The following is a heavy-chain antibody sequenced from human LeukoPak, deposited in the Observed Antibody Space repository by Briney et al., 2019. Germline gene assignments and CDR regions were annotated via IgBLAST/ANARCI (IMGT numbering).Heavy chain of an antibody. Sequence: GGSLRLSCAASGFTFSDYCMSWIRQAPGKGLEWVSYISSSSSTIYHAYSVKVRFTMSRDKAKTSLYLQMSSLRAEATAVYYCARDRSSSWYRFYAFDIWGQGTMVTVSS. V-gene: IGHV3-11*01. CDR2: ISSSSSTI. D-gene: IGHD6-13*01. CDR1: GFTFSDYC. J-gene: IGHJ3*02. CDR3: ARDRSSSWYRFYAFDI.